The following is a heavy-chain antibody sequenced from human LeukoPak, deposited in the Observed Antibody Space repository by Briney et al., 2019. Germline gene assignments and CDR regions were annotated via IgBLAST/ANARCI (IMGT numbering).Heavy chain of an antibody. CDR3: AKVGFSEMAWLLYSDH. Sequence: GGSLRLSCAASGLTFSSYAMSWVRQAPGKGLEWVSAISGSSGHTYYADSVKGRFTISRDNSKNTLYPQMNSLRAEDTAVYYCAKVGFSEMAWLLYSDHWGQGTLVTVSS. V-gene: IGHV3-23*01. CDR1: GLTFSSYA. D-gene: IGHD3-3*01. CDR2: ISGSSGHT. J-gene: IGHJ4*02.